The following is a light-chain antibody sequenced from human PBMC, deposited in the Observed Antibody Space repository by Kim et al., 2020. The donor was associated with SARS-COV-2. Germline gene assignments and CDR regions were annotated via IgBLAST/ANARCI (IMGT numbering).Light chain of an antibody. CDR2: RDN. CDR1: KLGDKY. Sequence: VSPGQTASITCSGDKLGDKYASWYQQKPGQSPVVVIFRDNRRSSGIPERFSGSNSGNTATLTISGTQAMDEADYYCQAWDSSIYVFGTGTKVTVL. V-gene: IGLV3-1*01. CDR3: QAWDSSIYV. J-gene: IGLJ1*01.